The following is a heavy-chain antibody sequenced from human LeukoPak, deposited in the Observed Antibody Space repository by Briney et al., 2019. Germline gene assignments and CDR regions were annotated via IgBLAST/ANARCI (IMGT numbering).Heavy chain of an antibody. D-gene: IGHD3-16*02. CDR3: AKVGRGLRLGELSFSAYFDY. J-gene: IGHJ4*02. V-gene: IGHV3-23*01. Sequence: GGSLRLSCAASGFTFSSYAMSWVRQAPGKGLEWVSAISGSGGSTYYADSVKGRFTISRDNSKNTLYLQMNSLRAEDTAVYYCAKVGRGLRLGELSFSAYFDYWGQGTLVTVSS. CDR1: GFTFSSYA. CDR2: ISGSGGST.